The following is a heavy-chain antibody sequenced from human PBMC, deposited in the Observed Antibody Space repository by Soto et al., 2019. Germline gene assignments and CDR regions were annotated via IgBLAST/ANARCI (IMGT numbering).Heavy chain of an antibody. CDR3: ARVNSPTEPTFGNY. CDR2: ISAYNGNT. CDR1: GYTFTSYG. D-gene: IGHD3-16*01. V-gene: IGHV1-18*01. Sequence: ASVKVSCKASGYTFTSYGINWVRQAPGQGLEWMGWISAYNGNTNYAQKLQGRVTMTTDTSTSTAYMELRSLRSDDTAVYYCARVNSPTEPTFGNYWGQGTLVTVSS. J-gene: IGHJ4*02.